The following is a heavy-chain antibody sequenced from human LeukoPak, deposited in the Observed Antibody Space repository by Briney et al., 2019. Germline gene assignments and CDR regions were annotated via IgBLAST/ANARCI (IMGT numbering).Heavy chain of an antibody. CDR3: AKRETTVTTYYYYYMDV. D-gene: IGHD4-17*01. CDR1: GFTFSSYA. J-gene: IGHJ6*03. CDR2: ISGSGGST. Sequence: GGSLRLSCAASGFTFSSYAMSWVRQAPGKGLEWVSAISGSGGSTYYADSVKGRFTISRDNSQNTLYLQMNSLRAEDTAVYYCAKRETTVTTYYYYYMDVWGKGTTVTVSS. V-gene: IGHV3-23*01.